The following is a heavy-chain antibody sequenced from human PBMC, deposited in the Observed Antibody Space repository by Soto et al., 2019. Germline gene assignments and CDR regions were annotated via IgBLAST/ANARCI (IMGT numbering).Heavy chain of an antibody. CDR1: DGSINSGGYY. Sequence: SETLSLTCTVSDGSINSGGYYWNWIRQHPGKGLEWIGYIYYSGSTYYNPSLKSRVTISVDTSKNQFSLKLSSVTAADTAVYYCARGVFGDGYKQIGNYAPLDYWGQGTLVTVSS. CDR3: ARGVFGDGYKQIGNYAPLDY. CDR2: IYYSGST. J-gene: IGHJ4*02. D-gene: IGHD3-3*01. V-gene: IGHV4-31*03.